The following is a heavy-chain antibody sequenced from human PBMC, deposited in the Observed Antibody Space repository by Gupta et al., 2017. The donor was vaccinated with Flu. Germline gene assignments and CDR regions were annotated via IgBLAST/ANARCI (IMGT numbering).Heavy chain of an antibody. J-gene: IGHJ3*01. CDR3: AGYRGTQVVFYG. CDR2: INPSGRSK. D-gene: IGHD1-26*01. CDR1: GYTFTSYD. V-gene: IGHV1-46*01. Sequence: VQLVQSGAEVKEPGASVKVSCKANGYTFTSYDMRWVRQAPGKGLEWVGIINPSGRSKTYGTQFQGIVTMTSDTPANIVYMELSSVRAEDTAGYYCAGYRGTQVVFYGWGQGTEVTVSS.